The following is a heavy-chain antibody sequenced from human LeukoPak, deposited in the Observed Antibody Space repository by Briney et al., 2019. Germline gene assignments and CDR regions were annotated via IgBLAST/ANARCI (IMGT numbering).Heavy chain of an antibody. CDR2: IYTSGST. J-gene: IGHJ6*03. CDR1: GGSISSYY. CDR3: AREGGSYYPASHYYYYYYMDV. D-gene: IGHD1-26*01. V-gene: IGHV4-4*07. Sequence: PSETLSLTCTVSGGSISSYYRSWIRQPAGKGLEWIGRIYTSGSTNYNPSLKSRVTMSVDTSKNQFSLKLSSVTAADTAVYYCAREGGSYYPASHYYYYYYMDVWGKGTTVTVSS.